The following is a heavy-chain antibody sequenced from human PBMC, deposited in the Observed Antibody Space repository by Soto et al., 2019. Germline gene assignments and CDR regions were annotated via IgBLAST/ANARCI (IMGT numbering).Heavy chain of an antibody. CDR1: GGSISRYY. Sequence: SETLSLTCSVSGGSISRYYWSWIRQPPGKGLEWIGYAYYSGDTGYNPSLQSRVTIAVDTSKNQVSLKLTSVTAADTAVYYCARDRSTYGGGGAGEVKENWFDPWGQGALVTVSS. CDR3: ARDRSTYGGGGAGEVKENWFDP. J-gene: IGHJ5*02. CDR2: AYYSGDT. D-gene: IGHD2-8*01. V-gene: IGHV4-59*01.